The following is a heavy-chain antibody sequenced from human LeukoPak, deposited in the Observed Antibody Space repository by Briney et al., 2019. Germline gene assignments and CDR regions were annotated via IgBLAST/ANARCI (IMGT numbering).Heavy chain of an antibody. CDR2: IYYSGST. CDR1: GGSLSSYY. J-gene: IGHJ4*02. D-gene: IGHD3-3*01. V-gene: IGHV4-59*01. CDR3: ARVGSGYRFDY. Sequence: SETLSLTCTVSGGSLSSYYWSWIRQPPGKGLEWTGYIYYSGSTNYNPSHKSRVTISVDTSKNQFSLKLSSVTAADTAVYYCARVGSGYRFDYWGQGTLVTVSS.